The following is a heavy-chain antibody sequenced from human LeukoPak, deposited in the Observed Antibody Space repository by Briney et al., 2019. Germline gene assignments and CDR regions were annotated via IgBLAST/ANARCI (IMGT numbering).Heavy chain of an antibody. CDR2: IYSGGST. D-gene: IGHD6-6*01. CDR3: ASSIAARPHYYYYGMDL. Sequence: GGSLRLSCAASGFTVSSNYMSWVRQAPGKGLEWVSVIYSGGSTYYADSVKGRFTISRDNSKNTLYLQMNSLRAEDTAVYYCASSIAARPHYYYYGMDLWGQGSLVTVSS. CDR1: GFTVSSNY. V-gene: IGHV3-66*01. J-gene: IGHJ6*02.